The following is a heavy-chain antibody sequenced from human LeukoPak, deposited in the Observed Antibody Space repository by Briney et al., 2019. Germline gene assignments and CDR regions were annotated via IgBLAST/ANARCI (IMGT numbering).Heavy chain of an antibody. Sequence: GESLKISCKGSGYSFTSYWIGWVRQMPGKGLEWMGIIYPGDSDTRYSPSFQGQVTISADKSISTAYLQWSSLKASDTAMYYCARYYYGSGSTKTDAFDIWGQGTMVTVSS. CDR1: GYSFTSYW. CDR2: IYPGDSDT. J-gene: IGHJ3*02. V-gene: IGHV5-51*01. CDR3: ARYYYGSGSTKTDAFDI. D-gene: IGHD3-10*01.